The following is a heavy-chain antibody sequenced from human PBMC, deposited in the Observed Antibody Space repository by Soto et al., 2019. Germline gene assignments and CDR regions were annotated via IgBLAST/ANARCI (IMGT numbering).Heavy chain of an antibody. CDR1: GGSFSGYY. CDR2: INHSGST. CDR3: ARGPLVPAATPYDY. Sequence: PSETLSLTCAVYGGSFSGYYWSWIRQPPGKGLEWIGEINHSGSTNYNPSLKSRVTISVDTSKNQFSLKLSSVTAADTAVYYCARGPLVPAATPYDYWGQGTLVTVSS. V-gene: IGHV4-34*01. J-gene: IGHJ4*02. D-gene: IGHD2-2*01.